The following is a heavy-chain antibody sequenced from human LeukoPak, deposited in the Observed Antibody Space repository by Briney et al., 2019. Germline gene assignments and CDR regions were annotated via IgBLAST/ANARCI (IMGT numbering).Heavy chain of an antibody. Sequence: ASVKVSCKASGYSFTNYAMNWVRQAPGQGLEWMGWINTNTGNPTYAQGFTGRFVFSLDTSVSTAYLQISSLKAEDTAVYYCARGMVLWFGEPPTNWFDPWGQGTLVTVSS. D-gene: IGHD3-10*01. CDR3: ARGMVLWFGEPPTNWFDP. V-gene: IGHV7-4-1*02. CDR2: INTNTGNP. J-gene: IGHJ5*02. CDR1: GYSFTNYA.